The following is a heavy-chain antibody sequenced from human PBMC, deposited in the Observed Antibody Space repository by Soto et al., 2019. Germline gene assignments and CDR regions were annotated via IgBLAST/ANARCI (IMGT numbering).Heavy chain of an antibody. V-gene: IGHV4-4*08. CDR3: ARGSRDIVLVPAARGNWFDP. Sequence: SDTLSLTCTVSGASITQYYWNWIRQSPGKGLEWIVSVSSTGSTVYNPSLTSRVTVSLDTSKNQFSLTLNSVTAADTAVYYCARGSRDIVLVPAARGNWFDPWGQGTLVTVS. CDR2: VSSTGST. CDR1: GASITQYY. J-gene: IGHJ5*02. D-gene: IGHD2-2*01.